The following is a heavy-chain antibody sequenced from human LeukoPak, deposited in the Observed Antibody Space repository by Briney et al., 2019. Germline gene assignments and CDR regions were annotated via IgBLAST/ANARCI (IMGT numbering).Heavy chain of an antibody. V-gene: IGHV4-31*03. CDR1: GGSISSGGYS. D-gene: IGHD3-3*01. Sequence: SETLSLTCTVSGGSISSGGYSWSWIRQHPGKGLEWIGYIYYSGSTYYNPSLKSRVTISVDTSKNQFSLKLSSVTAADTAVYYCARDGRTIFGAYGMDVWGQGTTVTVSS. J-gene: IGHJ6*02. CDR2: IYYSGST. CDR3: ARDGRTIFGAYGMDV.